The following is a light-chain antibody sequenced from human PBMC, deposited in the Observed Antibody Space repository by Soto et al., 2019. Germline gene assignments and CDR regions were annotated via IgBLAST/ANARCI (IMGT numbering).Light chain of an antibody. J-gene: IGLJ2*01. V-gene: IGLV2-14*01. CDR1: SSDVGGHNY. Sequence: QSALTQPASVSGSPGQSITISCIGISSDVGGHNYVSWYQQYPGKAPKLIISEVSDRPSGISHRFSGSTSGNRASLTISGLQAEDEADYFCSSYTSSNTWIFGGGTRLTVL. CDR3: SSYTSSNTWI. CDR2: EVS.